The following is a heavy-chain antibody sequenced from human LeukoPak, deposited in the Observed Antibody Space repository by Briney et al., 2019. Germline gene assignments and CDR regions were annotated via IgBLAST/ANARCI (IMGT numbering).Heavy chain of an antibody. D-gene: IGHD6-19*01. Sequence: PSETLSLTCAVSGGSISSGGYSWSWIRQPPGKGLEWTGEINHSGSTNYNPSLKSRVTISVDTSKNQFSLKLSSVTAADTAVYYCARGGIAVAGTAFDYWGQGTLVTVSS. J-gene: IGHJ4*02. CDR2: INHSGST. CDR1: GGSISSGGYS. CDR3: ARGGIAVAGTAFDY. V-gene: IGHV4-34*01.